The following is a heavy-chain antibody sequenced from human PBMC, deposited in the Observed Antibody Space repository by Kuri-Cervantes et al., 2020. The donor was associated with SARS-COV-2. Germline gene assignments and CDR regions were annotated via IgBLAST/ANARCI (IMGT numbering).Heavy chain of an antibody. CDR3: ARGDIHLGYCSSTSCAYYFDY. J-gene: IGHJ4*02. Sequence: ASVKVSCKASGYTFTSYGISWVRQAPGQGLEWMGWISAYNGNTNYAQKLQGRVTMTTDTSTSTAYMELRSLRSDDTAVYYCARGDIHLGYCSSTSCAYYFDYWGQGTLVTSPQ. V-gene: IGHV1-18*01. D-gene: IGHD2-2*01. CDR2: ISAYNGNT. CDR1: GYTFTSYG.